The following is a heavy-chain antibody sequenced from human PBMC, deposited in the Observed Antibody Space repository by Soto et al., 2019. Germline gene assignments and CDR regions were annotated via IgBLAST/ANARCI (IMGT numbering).Heavy chain of an antibody. D-gene: IGHD2-8*01. CDR3: ARRGGVCYSCMDV. CDR1: GFTFSSYA. V-gene: IGHV3-30-3*01. CDR2: ISYDGSNK. J-gene: IGHJ6*02. Sequence: GGSLRLSCAASGFTFSSYAMHWVRQAPGKGLEWVAVISYDGSNKYYADSVKGRFTISRDNSKNTLYLQMNSLRAEDTAVYYCARRGGVCYSCMDVWGQGTTVTVSS.